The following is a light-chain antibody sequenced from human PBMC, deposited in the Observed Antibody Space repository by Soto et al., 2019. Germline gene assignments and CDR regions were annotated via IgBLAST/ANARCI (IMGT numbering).Light chain of an antibody. V-gene: IGLV2-14*01. J-gene: IGLJ1*01. CDR2: EVT. CDR1: SSDVGAYNS. CDR3: SSFTSVNTHV. Sequence: QYALTQPASVSGSPGQSITISCAGSSSDVGAYNSVSWYQHHPGKAPKLIIYEVTNRPSGVSNRFSGSKSGNTASLTISGLQAEDEADYHCSSFTSVNTHVFGTGTKVTVL.